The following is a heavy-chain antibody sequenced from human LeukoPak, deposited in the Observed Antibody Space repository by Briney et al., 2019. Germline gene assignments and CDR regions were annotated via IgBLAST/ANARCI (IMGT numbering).Heavy chain of an antibody. J-gene: IGHJ5*02. D-gene: IGHD3/OR15-3a*01. Sequence: SETLSLTCAVSGYSISSGYYWGWIRQPPGKGLEWIGSIYHSGSTYYNPSLKSRVTISVDTSKNQFSLKLSSVTAADTAVYYCARDWTKGSWFGPWGQGTLVTVSS. CDR3: ARDWTKGSWFGP. CDR2: IYHSGST. CDR1: GYSISSGYY. V-gene: IGHV4-38-2*02.